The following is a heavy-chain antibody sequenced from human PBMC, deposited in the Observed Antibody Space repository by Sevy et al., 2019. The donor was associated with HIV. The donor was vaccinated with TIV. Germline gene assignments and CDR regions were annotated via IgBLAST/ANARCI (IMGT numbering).Heavy chain of an antibody. CDR1: DGSVSGYF. CDR2: IHHGVTT. Sequence: SETLSLTCTVSDGSVSGYFWSWIRQPPGRGMEWIGNIHHGVTTKYNPSLKSRLTISIDTSKNQFSLILTSATAADTAVYYCTRLDSSGHSDYWGQGTPVTVSS. D-gene: IGHD3-22*01. CDR3: TRLDSSGHSDY. V-gene: IGHV4-59*02. J-gene: IGHJ4*02.